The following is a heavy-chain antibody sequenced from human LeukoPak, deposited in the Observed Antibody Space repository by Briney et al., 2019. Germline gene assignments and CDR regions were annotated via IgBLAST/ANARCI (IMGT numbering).Heavy chain of an antibody. J-gene: IGHJ4*02. D-gene: IGHD6-19*01. CDR2: ISGSGGST. CDR1: GFTFSSYS. CDR3: AKDRPGYSSGWYSSAFDY. Sequence: GGSLRLSCAASGFTFSSYSMSWVRQAPGKGLEWVSAISGSGGSTYYADSVKGRFTISRDNSKNTLYLQMNSLRAEDTAVYYCAKDRPGYSSGWYSSAFDYWGQGTLVTVSS. V-gene: IGHV3-23*01.